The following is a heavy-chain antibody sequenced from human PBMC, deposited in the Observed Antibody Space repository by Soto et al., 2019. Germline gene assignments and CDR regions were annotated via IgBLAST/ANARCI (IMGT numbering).Heavy chain of an antibody. CDR3: ARDRGSSGYGYYGMDV. CDR2: IIPIFGTA. D-gene: IGHD5-12*01. Sequence: SVKVSCKASGGTFSSYAISWVRQAPGQGLEWMGGIIPIFGTANYAQKFQGRVTITADESTSTAYMELSSLRSEDTAVYYCARDRGSSGYGYYGMDVWGQGTTVTVSS. V-gene: IGHV1-69*13. CDR1: GGTFSSYA. J-gene: IGHJ6*02.